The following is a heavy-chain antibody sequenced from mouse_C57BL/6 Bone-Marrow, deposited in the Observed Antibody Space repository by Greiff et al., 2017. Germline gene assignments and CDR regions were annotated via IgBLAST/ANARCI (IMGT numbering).Heavy chain of an antibody. CDR1: GYTFTSYG. CDR3: ARSRGYYGRRYFDG. D-gene: IGHD1-1*01. Sequence: QVQLQQSGAELARPGASVKLSCKASGYTFTSYGISWVKQRTGQGLEWIGEIYPRSGNTYYNEKFKGKATLTADKSSSTAYMQLRSLTSEDSAVYFCARSRGYYGRRYFDGWGTGTTVTVSS. V-gene: IGHV1-81*01. J-gene: IGHJ1*03. CDR2: IYPRSGNT.